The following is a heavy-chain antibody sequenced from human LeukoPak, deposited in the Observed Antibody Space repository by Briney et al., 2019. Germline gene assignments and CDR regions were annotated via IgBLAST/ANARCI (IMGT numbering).Heavy chain of an antibody. J-gene: IGHJ4*02. CDR2: LYYSGST. Sequence: SETLSLTCTVSGGSISSYYWNWIRQPPGKGLEWIAYLYYSGSTNYNPSLKSRVTISVDTSKNQFSLKLRSVTAADTAVYYCARGVHASRGYYTDYWGQGTLVTVSS. D-gene: IGHD3-22*01. V-gene: IGHV4-59*01. CDR3: ARGVHASRGYYTDY. CDR1: GGSISSYY.